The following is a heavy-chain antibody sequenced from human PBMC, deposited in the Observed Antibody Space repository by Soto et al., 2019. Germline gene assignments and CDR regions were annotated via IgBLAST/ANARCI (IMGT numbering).Heavy chain of an antibody. J-gene: IGHJ4*02. CDR2: ISATGGGT. Sequence: QPGGSLRLSCAASGFKFSNYAMSWVRQAPGKGLEWVSLISATGGGTYYADSVKGRFTISRDNSHNTLYLQVHSLTAEDTAVYYCAKDRRAGGNSAFYFDFWGQGAKVTVYS. CDR3: AKDRRAGGNSAFYFDF. V-gene: IGHV3-23*01. CDR1: GFKFSNYA. D-gene: IGHD3-16*01.